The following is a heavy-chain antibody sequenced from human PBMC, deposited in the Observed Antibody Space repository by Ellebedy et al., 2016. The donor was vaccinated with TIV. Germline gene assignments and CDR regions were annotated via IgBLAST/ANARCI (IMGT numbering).Heavy chain of an antibody. Sequence: GGSLRLSXAASGFTFSSYAMSWVRQAPGKGLEWVSAISGSGGSTYYADSVKGRFTISRDNSKNTLYLQMNSLRAEDTAVYYCAKDRDGYNYLYYFDYWGQGTLVTVSS. V-gene: IGHV3-23*01. CDR3: AKDRDGYNYLYYFDY. J-gene: IGHJ4*02. CDR1: GFTFSSYA. D-gene: IGHD5-24*01. CDR2: ISGSGGST.